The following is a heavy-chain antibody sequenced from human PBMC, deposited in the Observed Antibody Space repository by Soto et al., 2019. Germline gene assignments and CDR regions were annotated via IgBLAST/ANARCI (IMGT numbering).Heavy chain of an antibody. CDR3: ASHVTGGLVLGASPPGGDNYGWDV. D-gene: IGHD2-15*01. V-gene: IGHV1-69*02. J-gene: IGHJ6*02. CDR1: GGTFSRYT. CDR2: IIPILDIP. Sequence: QVQLVQSGAEVKKPGSSVKVSCKASGGTFSRYTISWVRQAPGQGLEWMGRIIPILDIPNYAQNFQGRVTITADKSTSTAYMELSSLRSDDTAVYYCASHVTGGLVLGASPPGGDNYGWDVWGQGTTVTVSS.